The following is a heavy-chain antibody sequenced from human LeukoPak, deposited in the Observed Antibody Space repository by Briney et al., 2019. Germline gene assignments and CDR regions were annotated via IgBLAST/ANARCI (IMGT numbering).Heavy chain of an antibody. CDR3: ACPERAVGSLYYAMDV. D-gene: IGHD1-26*01. Sequence: RASVKVSCKASGNTFTGYYMHWVRQAPGQGLEWMGWINPNGGGTNYAQKFHDRVTMTRDTATSTGYMELSRLKSDNTAAYYCACPERAVGSLYYAMDVWGQGTTVTVSS. CDR1: GNTFTGYY. CDR2: INPNGGGT. J-gene: IGHJ6*02. V-gene: IGHV1-2*02.